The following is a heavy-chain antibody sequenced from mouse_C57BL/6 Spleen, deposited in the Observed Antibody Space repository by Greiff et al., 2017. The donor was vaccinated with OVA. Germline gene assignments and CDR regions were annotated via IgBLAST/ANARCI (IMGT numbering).Heavy chain of an antibody. V-gene: IGHV1-15*01. CDR2: IDPETGGT. Sequence: VQLQQSGAELVRPGASVTLSCKASGYTFTDYEMHWVKQTPVHGLEWIGAIDPETGGTAYNQKFKGKAILTADKSSSTAYMELRSLTSEDSAVYYCTRRGSLDYWGQGTTLTVSA. D-gene: IGHD6-1*01. CDR1: GYTFTDYE. J-gene: IGHJ2*01. CDR3: TRRGSLDY.